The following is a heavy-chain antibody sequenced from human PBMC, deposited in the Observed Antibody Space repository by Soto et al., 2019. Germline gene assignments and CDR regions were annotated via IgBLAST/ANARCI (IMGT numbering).Heavy chain of an antibody. D-gene: IGHD3-10*01. CDR1: GFSLRKSGMG. CDR3: AHRPGDNWFDP. Sequence: QITLKESGPPLVKPTQPLTLTCTFSGFSLRKSGMGVGWIRQPPGQALEWLAIIYWDDDKRYTPSLKNRLTITTDTSKDRVVLTMTNMDPMDTGTYYCAHRPGDNWFDPWGQGTLVTVSS. J-gene: IGHJ5*02. CDR2: IYWDDDK. V-gene: IGHV2-5*02.